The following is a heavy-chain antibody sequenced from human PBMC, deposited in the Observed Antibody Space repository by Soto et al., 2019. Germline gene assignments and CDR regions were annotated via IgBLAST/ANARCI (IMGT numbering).Heavy chain of an antibody. CDR2: IRYGGST. V-gene: IGHV4-39*01. D-gene: IGHD2-15*01. CDR1: GGSISSSNFY. J-gene: IGHJ4*02. Sequence: SETLSLTCAVSGGSISSSNFYWGWFRQSPGKGLVWIGSIRYGGSTYYSPSLESRVTISVDTSKNQFSLNVSSVTATDTAIYYCAKDASCYSCGAWGQGALVTVSS. CDR3: AKDASCYSCGA.